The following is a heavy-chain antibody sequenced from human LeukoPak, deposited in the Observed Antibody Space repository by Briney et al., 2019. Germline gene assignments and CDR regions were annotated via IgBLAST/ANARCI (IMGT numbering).Heavy chain of an antibody. D-gene: IGHD6-19*01. Sequence: PSETLSLTCTVSGGSISSYYWSWIRHPPGKGLEWIGYIYYSGSTNYNPSLKSRVTISVDTSKNQFSLKLSSVTAADTAVYYCARNPIAVAGDYYYYMDVWGKGTTVTVSS. CDR1: GGSISSYY. J-gene: IGHJ6*03. CDR2: IYYSGST. V-gene: IGHV4-59*08. CDR3: ARNPIAVAGDYYYYMDV.